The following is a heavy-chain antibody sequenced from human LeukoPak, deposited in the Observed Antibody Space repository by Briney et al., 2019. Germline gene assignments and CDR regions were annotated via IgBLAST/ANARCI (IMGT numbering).Heavy chain of an antibody. CDR1: GFTFSDHA. D-gene: IGHD2-15*01. CDR3: ARLSGGGFGKYYFDY. CDR2: VSTTSSNI. V-gene: IGHV3-21*01. J-gene: IGHJ4*02. Sequence: GGSLRLSCAASGFTFSDHAMEWVRQAPGKGLEWVSSVSTTSSNIYYADSVRGRFTISRDNAKNSLYLQMNSLRAEDTAVCYCARLSGGGFGKYYFDYWGQGILVTVSS.